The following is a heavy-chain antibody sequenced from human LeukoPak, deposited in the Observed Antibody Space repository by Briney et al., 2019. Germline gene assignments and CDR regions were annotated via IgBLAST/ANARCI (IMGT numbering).Heavy chain of an antibody. D-gene: IGHD6-13*01. J-gene: IGHJ4*02. CDR2: INPDGGST. CDR1: GYTFTSYW. CDR3: ARAPRNSSTMLDY. Sequence: ASVKVPCKGSGYTFTSYWIQWVRQAPGQGLEWMGLINPDGGSTAYAHRFQGRVTMTRDTSTSTVYMDLSSLRSEDTAMYYCARAPRNSSTMLDYWGQGTLVTVSS. V-gene: IGHV1-46*01.